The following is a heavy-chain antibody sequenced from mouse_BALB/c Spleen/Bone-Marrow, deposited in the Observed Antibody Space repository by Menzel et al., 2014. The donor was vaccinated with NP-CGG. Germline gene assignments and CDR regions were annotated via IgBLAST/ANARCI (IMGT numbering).Heavy chain of an antibody. Sequence: VQLQQSGPELVKPGASVKISCKASGYTFTDYNMHWVKPSHGKSLEWIGYIYPYNGGTGYNQKFKSKATLTVDNSSSTAYMELRSLTSEDSAVYYCARSEGYDYDWFAYWGQGTLVTVSA. D-gene: IGHD2-4*01. J-gene: IGHJ3*01. CDR2: IYPYNGGT. CDR1: GYTFTDYN. V-gene: IGHV1S29*02. CDR3: ARSEGYDYDWFAY.